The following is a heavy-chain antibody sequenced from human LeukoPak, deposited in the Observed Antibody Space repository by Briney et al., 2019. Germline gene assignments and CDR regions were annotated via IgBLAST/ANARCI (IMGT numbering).Heavy chain of an antibody. CDR2: IYTNVIT. J-gene: IGHJ4*02. Sequence: SETLSLTCIVPGGSISGYSWNWIRQPAGKGVEWIGRIYTNVITNYTPSLKNRVTMSIDTSKNQFSLMLSSVTAADTAVYYCARGRSLYFDYWGQGTLVTVSS. V-gene: IGHV4-4*07. CDR3: ARGRSLYFDY. CDR1: GGSISGYS.